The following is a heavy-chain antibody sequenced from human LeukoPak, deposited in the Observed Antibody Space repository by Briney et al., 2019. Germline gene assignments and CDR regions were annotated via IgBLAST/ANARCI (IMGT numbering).Heavy chain of an antibody. Sequence: PGGSLRLSCGASGFTFSSHWMSWVRQVPGKGLEWVANIKQDGSEKYYVDSVEGRFTSSRGNAKNSLYLQMNSLRAEGAAVYFCARDQTTVGLDFWGQGTLVSVSS. J-gene: IGHJ4*02. CDR1: GFTFSSHW. V-gene: IGHV3-7*03. CDR3: ARDQTTVGLDF. D-gene: IGHD4-23*01. CDR2: IKQDGSEK.